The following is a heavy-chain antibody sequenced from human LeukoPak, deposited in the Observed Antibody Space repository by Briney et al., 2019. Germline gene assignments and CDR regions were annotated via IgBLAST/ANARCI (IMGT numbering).Heavy chain of an antibody. CDR3: ARVRSSGYYSHDAFDI. V-gene: IGHV3-74*01. CDR1: GFTFSSYW. J-gene: IGHJ3*02. CDR2: IGTDGSGT. Sequence: QPGGSLRLSCAASGFTFSSYWMHWVRQAPGKGLVWVSRIGTDGSGTSYADSVKGRFTISRDNAKNTLYLQMNSLRAEDTAVYYCARVRSSGYYSHDAFDIWGQGTMVTVSS. D-gene: IGHD3-22*01.